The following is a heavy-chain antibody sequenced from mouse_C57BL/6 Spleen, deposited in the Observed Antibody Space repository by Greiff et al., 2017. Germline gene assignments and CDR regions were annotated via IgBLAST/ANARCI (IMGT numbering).Heavy chain of an antibody. CDR3: ARQGGFYYGNYYYAMDY. J-gene: IGHJ4*01. Sequence: EVKLMESGGDLVKPGGSLKLSCAASGFTFSSYGMSWVRQTPDKRLEWVATISSGGSYTYYPDSVKGRFTISRDNAKNTLYLQRSSLKSEDTAMYYCARQGGFYYGNYYYAMDYWGQGTSGTVSS. D-gene: IGHD2-1*01. CDR2: ISSGGSYT. CDR1: GFTFSSYG. V-gene: IGHV5-6*01.